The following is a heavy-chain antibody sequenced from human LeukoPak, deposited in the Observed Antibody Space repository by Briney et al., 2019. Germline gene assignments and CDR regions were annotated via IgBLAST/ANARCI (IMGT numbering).Heavy chain of an antibody. CDR1: GFTLSNYV. Sequence: GGSLRLSCVASGFTLSNYVMSWVRQTPGKGLEWVSSISSSGDITFYADSVKGRFTISRDNSQNTLYLQMNSLRAEDTAVYYCAKDHSYGSGSYRPDWYFDLWGRGTLVTVSS. CDR3: AKDHSYGSGSYRPDWYFDL. V-gene: IGHV3-23*01. J-gene: IGHJ2*01. D-gene: IGHD3-10*01. CDR2: ISSSGDIT.